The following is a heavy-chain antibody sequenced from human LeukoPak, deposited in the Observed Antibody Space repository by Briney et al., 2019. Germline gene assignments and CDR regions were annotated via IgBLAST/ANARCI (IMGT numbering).Heavy chain of an antibody. CDR1: GFSLSTSGVG. V-gene: IGHV2-5*01. CDR3: AHRRTPVSYDFWSGYYEGGYDCYFDY. Sequence: SGPTLVNPTQTLTLTCTFSGFSLSTSGVGVGWIRQPPGKALEWLALIYWNDDKRYSPSLKSRLTITKDTSKNQVVLTMTNMDPVDTATYYCAHRRTPVSYDFWSGYYEGGYDCYFDYWGQGTLVTVSS. J-gene: IGHJ4*02. D-gene: IGHD3-3*01. CDR2: IYWNDDK.